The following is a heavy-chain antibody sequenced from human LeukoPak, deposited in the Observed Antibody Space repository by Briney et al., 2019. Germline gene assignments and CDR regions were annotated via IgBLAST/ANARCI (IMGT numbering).Heavy chain of an antibody. CDR3: ARRGASDRYDFWSGSNYYYGMDV. D-gene: IGHD3-3*01. Sequence: GGSLRLSCAASGFTFSSYSMTWVRQAPGKGLEWVSSISSSSYIYYADSVKGRFTISRDNAKNSLYLQMNSLRAEDTAVYYCARRGASDRYDFWSGSNYYYGMDVWGQGTTVTVSS. V-gene: IGHV3-21*01. J-gene: IGHJ6*02. CDR2: ISSSSYI. CDR1: GFTFSSYS.